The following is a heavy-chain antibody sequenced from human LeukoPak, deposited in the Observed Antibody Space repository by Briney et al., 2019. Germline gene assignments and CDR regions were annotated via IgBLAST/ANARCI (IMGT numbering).Heavy chain of an antibody. V-gene: IGHV3-30*18. CDR3: AKDPYQTYREYGSARPDY. CDR1: TFSVSTNY. CDR2: ISYDGSNK. D-gene: IGHD3-10*01. Sequence: PGGSLRLSCAASTFSVSTNYMSWVRQAPGKGLEWVAVISYDGSNKYYAGSVKGRFTISRDNSKNTLYLQMNSLRAEDTAVYYCAKDPYQTYREYGSARPDYWGQGTLVTVSS. J-gene: IGHJ4*02.